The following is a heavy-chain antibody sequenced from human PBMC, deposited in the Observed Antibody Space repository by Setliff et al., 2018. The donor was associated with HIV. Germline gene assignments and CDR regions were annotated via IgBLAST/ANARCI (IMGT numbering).Heavy chain of an antibody. V-gene: IGHV1-69*13. CDR2: AIPMFGTS. Sequence: GASVKVSCKASGYRFIDYYMHWVRQAPGQGLEWMGGAIPMFGTSNYAQKFQGGVTITADESTGTVYMELASLRSEDTAVYFCTSDPGDSVIRPAEFFHGWGQGTPVTAPQ. D-gene: IGHD2-21*02. CDR1: GYRFIDYY. J-gene: IGHJ1*01. CDR3: TSDPGDSVIRPAEFFHG.